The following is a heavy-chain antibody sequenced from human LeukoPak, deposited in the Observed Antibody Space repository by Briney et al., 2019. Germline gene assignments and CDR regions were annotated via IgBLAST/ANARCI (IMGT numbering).Heavy chain of an antibody. CDR3: ARDGDGVLTPDV. J-gene: IGHJ6*02. Sequence: GGSLRLSCAASGFTFSSYWMSWVRQAPGKGLEWISYISSSGSRKYYADSVKGRFTISRDNTKESLYLQMNSLRAEDTAVYYCARDGDGVLTPDVWGQGTTVTVSS. CDR2: ISSSGSRK. CDR1: GFTFSSYW. D-gene: IGHD3-10*01. V-gene: IGHV3-48*04.